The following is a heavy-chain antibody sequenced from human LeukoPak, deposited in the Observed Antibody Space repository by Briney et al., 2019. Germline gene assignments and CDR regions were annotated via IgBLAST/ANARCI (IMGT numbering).Heavy chain of an antibody. CDR3: ARRAWGYTSSWYFDY. J-gene: IGHJ4*02. D-gene: IGHD6-13*01. CDR2: IYYSGNT. CDR1: GDSISSGSYY. V-gene: IGHV4-39*01. Sequence: SETLSLTCTVSGDSISSGSYYWDWIRQPPGKGLEWIGSIYYSGNTYYNPSLKSRATMSVDTSKNQFSLRLSSVTASDTAVYYCARRAWGYTSSWYFDYWGQGTLVTVSS.